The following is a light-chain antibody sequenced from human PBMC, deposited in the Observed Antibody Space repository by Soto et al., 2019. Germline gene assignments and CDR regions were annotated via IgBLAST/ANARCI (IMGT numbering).Light chain of an antibody. J-gene: IGLJ1*01. Sequence: QLVLTQPPSVSAAPGQRVTISCTGSSSNIGAGYEAHWYQQVPGTAPKLLIYENNNRPSGVPDRFSGSKSGTLASLAITGLQAEDEAEYYCHSYDSSLSGYVFGTGTKLTVL. CDR2: ENN. V-gene: IGLV1-40*01. CDR1: SSNIGAGYE. CDR3: HSYDSSLSGYV.